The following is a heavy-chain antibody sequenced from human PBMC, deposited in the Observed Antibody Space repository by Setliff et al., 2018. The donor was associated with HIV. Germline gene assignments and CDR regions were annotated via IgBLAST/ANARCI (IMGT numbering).Heavy chain of an antibody. V-gene: IGHV4-4*07. Sequence: SETLSLTCTVYDSGTYYWSWIRQPAGKGLEWNGRVSSGGDNNYNPAIKSRVTMSVETSKNQFSLKLTSVTASDTSVYYCARAAAGNTGSFDLWGQGSPVTVSS. D-gene: IGHD3-10*01. CDR1: DSGTYY. CDR2: VSSGGDN. CDR3: ARAAAGNTGSFDL. J-gene: IGHJ4*02.